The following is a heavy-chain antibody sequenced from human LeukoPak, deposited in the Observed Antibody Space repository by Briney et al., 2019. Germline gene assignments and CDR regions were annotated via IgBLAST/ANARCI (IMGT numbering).Heavy chain of an antibody. J-gene: IGHJ5*02. CDR2: ISAYNGNT. V-gene: IGHV1-18*04. CDR1: GYTFTSYY. D-gene: IGHD2-2*01. CDR3: AREPVVPAANWFDP. Sequence: AASVKVSCKASGYTFTSYYMHWVRQAPGQGLEWMGWISAYNGNTNYAQKLQGRVTMTTDTSTSTAYMELRSLRSDDTAVYYCAREPVVPAANWFDPWGQGTLVTVSS.